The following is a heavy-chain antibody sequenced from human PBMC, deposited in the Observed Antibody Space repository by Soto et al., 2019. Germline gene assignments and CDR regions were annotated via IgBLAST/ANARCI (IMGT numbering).Heavy chain of an antibody. Sequence: QVQLMQSGAEVKKPGSSVKVSCKASGGTFSTSAISWVRQAPGEGLECVGGIMPVFATPDYAQKFQGRVTISADESTTTAYLDLTSLTTDATAVYYCARDKDRQQLGGNYYYILDVWGQGTAITVSS. CDR2: IMPVFATP. CDR3: ARDKDRQQLGGNYYYILDV. CDR1: GGTFSTSA. V-gene: IGHV1-69*12. J-gene: IGHJ6*02. D-gene: IGHD3-3*02.